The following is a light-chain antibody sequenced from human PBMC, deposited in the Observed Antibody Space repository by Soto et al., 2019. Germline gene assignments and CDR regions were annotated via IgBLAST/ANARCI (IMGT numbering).Light chain of an antibody. CDR1: SSEVGSYNR. Sequence: QSVLTQPPSVSGSPGQSVTISCTGTSSEVGSYNRVSWYQQPPGTAPKLMIYEVSNLPSGVPDRFSGSKSGNTASLTISGLQAEDEADYYCNSYTSTNTYVFGTGTRSPS. CDR3: NSYTSTNTYV. J-gene: IGLJ1*01. V-gene: IGLV2-18*02. CDR2: EVS.